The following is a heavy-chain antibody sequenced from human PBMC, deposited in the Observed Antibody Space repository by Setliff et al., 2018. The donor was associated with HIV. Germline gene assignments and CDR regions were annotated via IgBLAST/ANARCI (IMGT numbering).Heavy chain of an antibody. J-gene: IGHJ5*02. D-gene: IGHD3-3*01. CDR3: ARELTALYYDSLNWFDP. V-gene: IGHV4-61*09. CDR1: GGSISSGSYY. CDR2: IYTSGST. Sequence: SETLSLTCTVSGGSISSGSYYWTWIRQPAGKGLEWIGQIYTSGSTNYNPSLKSRVTISVDTSKNQFSLKLSSVTAADTAVYYCARELTALYYDSLNWFDPWGQGTLVTVSS.